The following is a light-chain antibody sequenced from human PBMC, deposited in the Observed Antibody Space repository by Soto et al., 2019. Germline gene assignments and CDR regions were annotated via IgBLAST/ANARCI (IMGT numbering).Light chain of an antibody. V-gene: IGLV2-14*01. Sequence: QSALTQPASVSGSPGQSITISCTGTSSDVGGYNYVSWYQQHPGKAPKLMIYEGSKRPSGVSNRFSGSKSGNTASLTISGIQAEDEADYYCSSYTSSSTRVFGGGTKLTVL. CDR3: SSYTSSSTRV. CDR2: EGS. J-gene: IGLJ3*02. CDR1: SSDVGGYNY.